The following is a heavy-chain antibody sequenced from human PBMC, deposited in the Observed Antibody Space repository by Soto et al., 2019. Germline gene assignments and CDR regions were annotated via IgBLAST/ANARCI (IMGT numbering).Heavy chain of an antibody. CDR3: AADPGCGGDCEWDY. CDR2: IVVGSGNT. J-gene: IGHJ4*02. Sequence: SVKVSCKASGFTFTSSAVQWVRQARGQRLEWIGWIVVGSGNTNYAQKFQERVTITRDMSTSTAYMELSGLRSEDTAVYYCAADPGCGGDCEWDYWGQGTLVTVS. D-gene: IGHD2-21*02. CDR1: GFTFTSSA. V-gene: IGHV1-58*01.